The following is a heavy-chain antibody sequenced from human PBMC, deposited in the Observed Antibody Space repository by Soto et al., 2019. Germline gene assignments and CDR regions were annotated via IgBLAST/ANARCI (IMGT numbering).Heavy chain of an antibody. J-gene: IGHJ4*02. CDR2: IYYSGST. D-gene: IGHD3-16*02. CDR3: AGDYVWGSYPLH. V-gene: IGHV4-39*01. Sequence: QLQLQESGPGLVKPSETLSLTCTVSGGSISSSSYYWGWIRQPPGKGLEWIGRIYYSGSTYYNPSLKSRVTVSVDTSKNQFSLKLSSVTAADTAVYYCAGDYVWGSYPLHWGQGTMVTVAS. CDR1: GGSISSSSYY.